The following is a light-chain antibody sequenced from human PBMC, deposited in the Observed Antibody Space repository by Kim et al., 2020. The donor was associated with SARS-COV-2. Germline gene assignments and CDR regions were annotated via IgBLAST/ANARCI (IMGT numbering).Light chain of an antibody. Sequence: EIVLTQSPDILSLSPGDRATLSCRASQSFPNAYLAWYQQKHGQAPRLIIYGTFNRATGVPNRFSGSASGSGFTLTINRLEPDDFAVYFCQHYSASVSFGGGTKVDIK. CDR3: QHYSASVS. V-gene: IGKV3-20*01. CDR1: QSFPNAY. J-gene: IGKJ4*01. CDR2: GTF.